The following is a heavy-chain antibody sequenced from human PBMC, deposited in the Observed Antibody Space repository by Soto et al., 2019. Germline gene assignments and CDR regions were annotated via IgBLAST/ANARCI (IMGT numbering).Heavy chain of an antibody. J-gene: IGHJ6*02. D-gene: IGHD3-22*01. CDR1: GGSISSYY. CDR2: IYYSGST. CDR3: ARAAYYYDSSGYYPYYYYGMDV. V-gene: IGHV4-59*01. Sequence: SETLSLTCTVSGGSISSYYWSWIRQPPGKXLEWIGYIYYSGSTNYNPSLKSRVTISVDTSKNQFSLKLSSVTAADTAVYYCARAAYYYDSSGYYPYYYYGMDVWGQGTTVTVSS.